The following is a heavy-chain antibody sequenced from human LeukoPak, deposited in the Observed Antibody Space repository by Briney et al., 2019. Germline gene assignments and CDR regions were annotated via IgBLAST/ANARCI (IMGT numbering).Heavy chain of an antibody. D-gene: IGHD2-15*01. CDR1: GGSISSGDYY. J-gene: IGHJ2*01. CDR2: IYYSGST. CDR3: ARDGVYGGSFGWYFDL. Sequence: SQTLSLTCTVSGGSISSGDYYWSWIRQPPGKDLEWIGYIYYSGSTYYNPSLKSRVTISVDTSKNQFSLKLSSVTAADTAVYYCARDGVYGGSFGWYFDLWGRGTLVTVSS. V-gene: IGHV4-30-4*01.